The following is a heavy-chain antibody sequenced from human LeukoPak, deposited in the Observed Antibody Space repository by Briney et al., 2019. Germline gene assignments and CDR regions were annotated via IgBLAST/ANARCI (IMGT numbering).Heavy chain of an antibody. CDR1: GDSVSSSNYY. Sequence: PSETLSLTCTVSGDSVSSSNYYWGWIRQPAGKGLEWIGRIYTSGSTNYNPSLKSRVIMSVDTSKSQFSLKLSSVTAADTAVYYCARRLSSSWYWFDPWGQGTLVTVSS. CDR3: ARRLSSSWYWFDP. J-gene: IGHJ5*02. V-gene: IGHV4-61*02. CDR2: IYTSGST. D-gene: IGHD6-13*01.